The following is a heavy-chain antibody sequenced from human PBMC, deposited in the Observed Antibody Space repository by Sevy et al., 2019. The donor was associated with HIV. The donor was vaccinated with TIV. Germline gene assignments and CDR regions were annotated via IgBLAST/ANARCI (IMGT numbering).Heavy chain of an antibody. CDR3: ARSGGYSDYGMDV. J-gene: IGHJ6*02. Sequence: GGSLRLSCGASGFTFSSYDMHWVRQAAGKGLEWVSGIGSGGDAYYPGSVKGRFTISRQNAKNSLYLKMNSLTAGDTAVYYCARSGGYSDYGMDVWGQGTTVTVSS. V-gene: IGHV3-13*01. D-gene: IGHD5-12*01. CDR2: IGSGGDA. CDR1: GFTFSSYD.